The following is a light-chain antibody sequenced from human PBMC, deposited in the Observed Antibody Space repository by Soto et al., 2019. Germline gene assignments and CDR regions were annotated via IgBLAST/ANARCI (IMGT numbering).Light chain of an antibody. J-gene: IGLJ1*01. V-gene: IGLV3-1*01. CDR2: EDN. Sequence: SYELTQPPSMSVSPGQTARITCSGDKLGDKHPCWYQQKPGQSPVLVIYEDNKRPSGIPERFSGSNSGNTATLTISGTQAMDEAEYSCQAWDSSIHDVFGTGTKLTVL. CDR1: KLGDKH. CDR3: QAWDSSIHDV.